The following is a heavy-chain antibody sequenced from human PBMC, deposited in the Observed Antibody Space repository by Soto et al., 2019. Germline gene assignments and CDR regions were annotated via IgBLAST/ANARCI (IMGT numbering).Heavy chain of an antibody. Sequence: QLQLQESGPGLVKASETLSLTCTISGGSISSSSHYWGWIRQPPGKGLEWIGSMYYSGGTYCNPSLKSRVTISVDTSKNHFSLELSSVTAADTAMYYCARHERYSNNWYWFDPWGQGTLVTVSS. CDR1: GGSISSSSHY. CDR3: ARHERYSNNWYWFDP. CDR2: MYYSGGT. J-gene: IGHJ5*02. D-gene: IGHD6-13*01. V-gene: IGHV4-39*01.